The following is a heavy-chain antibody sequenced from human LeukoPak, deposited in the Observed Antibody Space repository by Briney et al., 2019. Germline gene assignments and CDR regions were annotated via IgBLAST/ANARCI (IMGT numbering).Heavy chain of an antibody. D-gene: IGHD2-21*02. CDR2: ITTGDGNT. CDR3: AKDIQFSDLGDPNYDY. J-gene: IGHJ4*02. V-gene: IGHV3-23*01. Sequence: GGSLRLSCTASGFTFSSYTMTWVRQAPGKGLKWVSTITTGDGNTYYADSVKGRFTVSRDNAKNSLYLQMNSLRAEDTALYYCAKDIQFSDLGDPNYDYWGQGTLVTVSS. CDR1: GFTFSSYT.